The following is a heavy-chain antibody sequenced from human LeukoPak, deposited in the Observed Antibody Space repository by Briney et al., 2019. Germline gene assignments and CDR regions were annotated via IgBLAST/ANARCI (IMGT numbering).Heavy chain of an antibody. CDR1: GGSISGYY. Sequence: SETLSLTCTVSGGSISGYYWSWIRQPPGKGLEWIGYIYYSGSTNYNPSLKSRVTISVDTSKNQFSLKLSSVTAADTAVYYCARAVRGVIDYWGQGTLVTVSS. J-gene: IGHJ4*02. CDR2: IYYSGST. D-gene: IGHD3-10*01. CDR3: ARAVRGVIDY. V-gene: IGHV4-59*01.